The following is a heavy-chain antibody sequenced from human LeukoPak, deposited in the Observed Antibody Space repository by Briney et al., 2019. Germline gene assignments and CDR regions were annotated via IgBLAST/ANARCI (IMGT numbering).Heavy chain of an antibody. Sequence: ASVNVSCKASGYTFTSYYMHWVRQAPGQGLEWMGIINPSGGSTSYAQKFQGRVTMTRDTSTSTVYMELSSLRSEDTAVYYCARWDPVGATDYWGQGTLVTVSS. CDR3: ARWDPVGATDY. J-gene: IGHJ4*02. CDR1: GYTFTSYY. D-gene: IGHD1-26*01. CDR2: INPSGGST. V-gene: IGHV1-46*01.